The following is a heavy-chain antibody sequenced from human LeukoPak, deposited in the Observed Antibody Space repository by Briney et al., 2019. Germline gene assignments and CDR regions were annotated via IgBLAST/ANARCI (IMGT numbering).Heavy chain of an antibody. Sequence: PSETLSLTCTVSGGSISSYYWSWIRQPPGKGLEWIGYIYYSGSTNYNPSLKSRVTISVDTSKNQFSLKLSSVTAADTAVYYCARQGYDFWSGYPNWFDPWGQGTLVTVSS. CDR1: GGSISSYY. CDR3: ARQGYDFWSGYPNWFDP. CDR2: IYYSGST. V-gene: IGHV4-59*08. D-gene: IGHD3-3*01. J-gene: IGHJ5*02.